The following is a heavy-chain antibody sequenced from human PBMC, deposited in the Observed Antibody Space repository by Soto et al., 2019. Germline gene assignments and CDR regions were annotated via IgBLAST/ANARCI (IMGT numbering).Heavy chain of an antibody. CDR1: GFTVSSNY. CDR2: MQDGSSK. J-gene: IGHJ6*03. V-gene: IGHV3-53*01. D-gene: IGHD3-3*01. CDR3: ARAVSYDFWSGYYTGYYYYYMDV. Sequence: GSLRLSCAASGFTVSSNYMSWVRQAPGKGLEWVSVMQDGSSKYYVDSVKGRFTISRDNAKNSLYLQMNSLRAEDTAVYYCARAVSYDFWSGYYTGYYYYYMDVWGKGTTVTVSS.